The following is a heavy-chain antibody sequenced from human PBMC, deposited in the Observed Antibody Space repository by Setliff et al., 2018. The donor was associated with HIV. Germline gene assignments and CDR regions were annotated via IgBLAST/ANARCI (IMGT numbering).Heavy chain of an antibody. CDR2: TRNKANTYTT. D-gene: IGHD3-22*01. CDR1: GFTFSDYY. V-gene: IGHV3-72*01. CDR3: TRDRQIYYDSSGGIGY. Sequence: GGSLRLSCAASGFTFSDYYMDWVRQAPGKGLEWVGRTRNKANTYTTKYAASVKGRFTISRDDSKNSLYLQMNSLKTEDTAVYYCTRDRQIYYDSSGGIGYWGQGTLVTVSS. J-gene: IGHJ4*02.